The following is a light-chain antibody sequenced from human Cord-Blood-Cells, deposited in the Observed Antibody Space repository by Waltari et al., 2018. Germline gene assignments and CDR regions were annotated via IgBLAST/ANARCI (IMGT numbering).Light chain of an antibody. Sequence: DIQMTQSPSSLSASVGDRVTITSRASQSISSYLNWYKQKPGKAPKLLIYAASSLQSGVPSRFSGSGSGTDFTLTISSLQPEDFATYYCQQSYSTPWTFGQGTKVEIK. CDR2: AAS. CDR1: QSISSY. V-gene: IGKV1-39*01. CDR3: QQSYSTPWT. J-gene: IGKJ1*01.